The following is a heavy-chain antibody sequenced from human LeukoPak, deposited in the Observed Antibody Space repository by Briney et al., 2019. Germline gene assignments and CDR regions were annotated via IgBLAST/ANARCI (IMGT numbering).Heavy chain of an antibody. V-gene: IGHV3-9*01. Sequence: GGSLRLSCAASGFTFDDYAMHWVRQAPGKGLEWVSGISWNSGNIGYADSVKGRFTISRDNAKNSLYLQMNSLRAEDTAVYYCARDPGFLNYDFWSGQPPPDYWGQGTLVTVSS. CDR2: ISWNSGNI. J-gene: IGHJ4*02. CDR3: ARDPGFLNYDFWSGQPPPDY. D-gene: IGHD3-3*01. CDR1: GFTFDDYA.